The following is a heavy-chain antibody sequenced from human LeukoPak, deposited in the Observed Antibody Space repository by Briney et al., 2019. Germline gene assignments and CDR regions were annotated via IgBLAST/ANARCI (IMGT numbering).Heavy chain of an antibody. CDR2: ISGVSRFI. CDR1: GFTFTSYT. V-gene: IGHV3-21*01. Sequence: GGSLRLSCAASGFTFTSYTMHWVRRAPGKGLEWVSSISGVSRFIYYADSVKGRFTISRDNANNSLYLQMDNLRAEDTAVYYCERVGESGYSYACDGFYCYASDVWGQGTTVSV. CDR3: ERVGESGYSYACDGFYCYASDV. D-gene: IGHD2-2*01. J-gene: IGHJ6*02.